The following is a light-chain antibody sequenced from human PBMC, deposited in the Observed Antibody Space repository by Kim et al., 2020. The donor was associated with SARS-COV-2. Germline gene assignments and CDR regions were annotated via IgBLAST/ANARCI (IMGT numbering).Light chain of an antibody. CDR3: QSYNSAPWT. Sequence: GDKGTITVPSSQDISKYLAGFQHKPGTAPKLLIYAASGLHSEVPSRVSGSGSGTDFTLAISSLQPEDVATFYWQSYNSAPWTFGRGTKVDIK. V-gene: IGKV1-27*01. CDR2: AAS. J-gene: IGKJ1*01. CDR1: QDISKY.